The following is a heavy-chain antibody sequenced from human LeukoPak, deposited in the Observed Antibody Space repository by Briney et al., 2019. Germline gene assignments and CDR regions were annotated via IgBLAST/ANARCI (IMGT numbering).Heavy chain of an antibody. D-gene: IGHD5-12*01. CDR3: ARVRSGYDPVDY. CDR1: GHTFTGYY. CDR2: INPNSGGT. J-gene: IGHJ4*02. V-gene: IGHV1-2*02. Sequence: ASVKVSCKASGHTFTGYYMHWVRQAPGQGLEWMGWINPNSGGTNYAQKFQGRVTMTRDTSISTAYMELSRLRSDDTAVYYCARVRSGYDPVDYWGQGTLVTVSS.